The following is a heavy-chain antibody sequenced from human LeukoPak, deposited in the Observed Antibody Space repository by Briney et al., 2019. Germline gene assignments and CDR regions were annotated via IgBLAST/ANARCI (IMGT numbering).Heavy chain of an antibody. V-gene: IGHV4-59*01. CDR1: GGSISSYY. J-gene: IGHJ4*02. CDR2: IYYSGST. CDR3: ARTLYSSGDDY. D-gene: IGHD6-19*01. Sequence: SETLSLTCTVSGGSISSYYWSWIRQPPGKGLEWIGYIYYSGSTNYNPSLESRVTISVDTSKNQFSLKLSSVTAADTAVYYCARTLYSSGDDYWGQGTVVTVSS.